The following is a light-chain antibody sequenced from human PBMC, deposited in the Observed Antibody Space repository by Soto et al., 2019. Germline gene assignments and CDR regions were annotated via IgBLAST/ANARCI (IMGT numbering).Light chain of an antibody. CDR3: QQYSSLYT. CDR2: KAS. V-gene: IGKV1-5*03. Sequence: DIPMTQSPSTLSASVGDSVTITCRASQSISSWLAWYQQKPGKAPKLLIYKASSLESGVPSRFSGSGSGTEFTLTISSLQPDDSATYYCQQYSSLYTFGQGTRLEIK. J-gene: IGKJ2*01. CDR1: QSISSW.